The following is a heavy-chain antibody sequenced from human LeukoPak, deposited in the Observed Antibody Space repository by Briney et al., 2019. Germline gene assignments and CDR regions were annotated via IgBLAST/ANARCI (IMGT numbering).Heavy chain of an antibody. Sequence: GGSLRLSCAASGFTFSNYAMHWVRQAPGKGLEWVTIISYDGSNKYYADSVKGRFTISRDNSKNTLYLQMNSLRAEDTAVYYCARGWVGSSWYGGFDYWGQGTLVTVSS. CDR1: GFTFSNYA. CDR3: ARGWVGSSWYGGFDY. CDR2: ISYDGSNK. J-gene: IGHJ4*02. V-gene: IGHV3-30*04. D-gene: IGHD6-13*01.